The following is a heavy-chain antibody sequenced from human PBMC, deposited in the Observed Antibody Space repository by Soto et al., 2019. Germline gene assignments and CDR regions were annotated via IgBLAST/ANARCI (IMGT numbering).Heavy chain of an antibody. V-gene: IGHV1-18*01. J-gene: IGHJ3*02. D-gene: IGHD6-19*01. CDR2: ISAYNGNT. CDR3: ARSSSGPPPDAFDI. Sequence: QVQLVQSGAEVKKPGASVKVSCKASGYTFTSYGISWVRQAPGQGLEWMGWISAYNGNTNYAQKRQGRVTMTTDPAPSTAYMVVRSVRSDDAAVYYCARSSSGPPPDAFDIWGQGTMVTVSS. CDR1: GYTFTSYG.